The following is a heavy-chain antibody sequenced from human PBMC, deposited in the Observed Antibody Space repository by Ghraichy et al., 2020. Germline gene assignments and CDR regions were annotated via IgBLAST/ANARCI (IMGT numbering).Heavy chain of an antibody. J-gene: IGHJ4*02. CDR1: GFTFSSYW. CDR3: ARPYSGSDSGDY. Sequence: LSLTCAASGFTFSSYWMSWVRQAPGKGLEWVANIKQDGSEKYYVDSVKGRFTISRDNAKNSLYLQMNSLRAEDTAVYYCARPYSGSDSGDYWGQGTLVTVSS. CDR2: IKQDGSEK. D-gene: IGHD1-26*01. V-gene: IGHV3-7*03.